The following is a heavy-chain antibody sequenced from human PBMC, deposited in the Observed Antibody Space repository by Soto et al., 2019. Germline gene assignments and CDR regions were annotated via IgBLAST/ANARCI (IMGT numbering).Heavy chain of an antibody. D-gene: IGHD4-17*01. CDR3: ARENYGELEGLWFDP. Sequence: QITLKESGPTLVKPTQPLTLTCTFSGFSLSTSGVGVGWIRQPPGKALEWLALIYWDDDKRYSPSLKSRLTIPQDTAKTRVVLTITHMDPVDTATYYCARENYGELEGLWFDPCGQGTLVTVSS. CDR2: IYWDDDK. V-gene: IGHV2-5*02. CDR1: GFSLSTSGVG. J-gene: IGHJ5*02.